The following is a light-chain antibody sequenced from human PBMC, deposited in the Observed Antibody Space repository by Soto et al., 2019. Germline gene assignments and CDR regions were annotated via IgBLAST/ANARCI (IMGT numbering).Light chain of an antibody. J-gene: IGKJ1*01. CDR2: AAS. CDR1: QSISSY. CDR3: QQSYSPHRT. Sequence: DIQMTQSPSSLSASVGDRVTITCRASQSISSYLNWYQQKPGKAPKLLIYAASSLQSGVPSRFSGSGSGTDFTLTISSLQPEDFATYYCQQSYSPHRTFGQGTKV. V-gene: IGKV1-39*01.